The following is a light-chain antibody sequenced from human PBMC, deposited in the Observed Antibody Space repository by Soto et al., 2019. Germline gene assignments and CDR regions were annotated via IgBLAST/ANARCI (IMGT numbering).Light chain of an antibody. V-gene: IGLV2-14*01. Sequence: QSALTQPPSVSGSPGQSITISCTGTSSDVGGYNSVSWYQQHPGKAPKLMIYDVSKRPSGVSNRFSGSKSGNTASLTLSGLQAEHEAVFDFRTYTRSSSRVFGTGTKLTVL. J-gene: IGLJ1*01. CDR2: DVS. CDR1: SSDVGGYNS. CDR3: RTYTRSSSRV.